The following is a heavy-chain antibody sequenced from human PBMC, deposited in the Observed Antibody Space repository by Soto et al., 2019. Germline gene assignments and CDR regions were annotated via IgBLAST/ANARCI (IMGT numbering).Heavy chain of an antibody. CDR2: IIPALGPA. V-gene: IGHV1-69*01. J-gene: IGHJ4*02. Sequence: QVQLMQSGAEVQKPGSSVKVSCKLSGGTFASSAISWVRQAPGQGLEWMGGIIPALGPANYAQKFRDRVTISADESTTTVYMEMSNVTSEDTAVFFCARDSPSKVWGQGTLVTVSS. CDR1: GGTFASSA. CDR3: ARDSPSKV.